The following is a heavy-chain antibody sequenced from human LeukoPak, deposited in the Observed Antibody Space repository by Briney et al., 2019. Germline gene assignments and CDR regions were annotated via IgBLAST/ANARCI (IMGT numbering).Heavy chain of an antibody. Sequence: SETLSLTCAVSGGSISNSNWWTWVRQPPGKGLEWIGEIYHSGRTHYTPSLKSRVTMSVDKSRNQFSLKLRSVTTADTAVYYCARRRVYSGSGEFDFWGQGTLVTVSS. V-gene: IGHV4-4*02. CDR2: IYHSGRT. D-gene: IGHD5-12*01. CDR1: GGSISNSNW. CDR3: ARRRVYSGSGEFDF. J-gene: IGHJ4*02.